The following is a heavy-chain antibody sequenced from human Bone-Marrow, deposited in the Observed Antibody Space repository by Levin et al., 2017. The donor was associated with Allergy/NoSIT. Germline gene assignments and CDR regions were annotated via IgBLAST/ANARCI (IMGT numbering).Heavy chain of an antibody. V-gene: IGHV4-34*01. Sequence: PGGSLRLSCAVYDESFSDYYWSWIRQPPGKGLEWIGEINHSGSPSYNPSLKSQVTISIDTSKNQFSLNLNSVTVADTAVYYCARGTTMVRGVRPVWGLDVWGQGTAVTVS. CDR3: ARGTTMVRGVRPVWGLDV. CDR2: INHSGSP. D-gene: IGHD3-10*01. J-gene: IGHJ6*02. CDR1: DESFSDYY.